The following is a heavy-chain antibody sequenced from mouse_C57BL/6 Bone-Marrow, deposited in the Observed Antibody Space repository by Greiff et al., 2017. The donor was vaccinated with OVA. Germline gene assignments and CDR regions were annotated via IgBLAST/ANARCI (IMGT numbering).Heavy chain of an antibody. CDR1: GFTFSSYA. CDR3: TRGVRYSNPRWFAY. CDR2: ISSGGDYI. D-gene: IGHD2-5*01. J-gene: IGHJ3*01. V-gene: IGHV5-9-1*02. Sequence: EVMLVESGEGLVKPGGSLKLSCAASGFTFSSYAMSWVRQTPEKRLEWVAYISSGGDYIYYADTVKGRFTISRDNARNTLYLQMSSLKSEDTAMYYCTRGVRYSNPRWFAYWGRGTLVTVSA.